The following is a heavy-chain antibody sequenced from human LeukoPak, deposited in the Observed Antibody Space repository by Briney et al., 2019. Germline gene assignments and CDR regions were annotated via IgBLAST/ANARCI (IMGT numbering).Heavy chain of an antibody. V-gene: IGHV1-18*01. D-gene: IGHD6-13*01. J-gene: IGHJ4*02. Sequence: ASVKVSCKASGYTFTSYGISWVRQAPGQGLEWMGWISAYNGNTNYAQKLQGRVTMTTDTSTSTAYMELRSLRSDDTAVYYCAGDSSIAAAGVVDYWGQGTLVTVSS. CDR3: AGDSSIAAAGVVDY. CDR2: ISAYNGNT. CDR1: GYTFTSYG.